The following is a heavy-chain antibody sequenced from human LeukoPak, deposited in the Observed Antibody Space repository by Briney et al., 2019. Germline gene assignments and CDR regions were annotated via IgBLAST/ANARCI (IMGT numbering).Heavy chain of an antibody. CDR1: GGSISSGGXX. V-gene: IGHV4-31*03. CDR3: ARESGDSSGYYD. CDR2: IYYSGST. Sequence: SQTLSLTCTVSGGSISSGGXXWXWXRXXXXXXXXWIGYIYYSGSTYYNPSLKSRVTISVDTSKNQFSLKLSSVTAADTAVYYCARESGDSSGYYDWGQGTLVTVSS. J-gene: IGHJ4*02. D-gene: IGHD3-22*01.